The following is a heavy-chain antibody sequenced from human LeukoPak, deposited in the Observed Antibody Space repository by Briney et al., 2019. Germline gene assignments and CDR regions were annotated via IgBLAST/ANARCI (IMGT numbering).Heavy chain of an antibody. J-gene: IGHJ4*02. CDR2: IYYSGST. CDR3: AREECSGGSCFFDY. Sequence: SETLSLTCTVSGGSISSYYWSWIRQPPGKGLEWIGYIYYSGSTNYNPSLKSRVTISVDTSKNQFSLKLSSVTAADTAVYYCAREECSGGSCFFDYWGQGTLVTVSS. V-gene: IGHV4-59*01. CDR1: GGSISSYY. D-gene: IGHD2-15*01.